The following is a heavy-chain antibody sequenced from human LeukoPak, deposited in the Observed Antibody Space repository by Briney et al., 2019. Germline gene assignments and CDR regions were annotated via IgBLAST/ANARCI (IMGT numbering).Heavy chain of an antibody. CDR3: AKVRASSWFSFDY. CDR1: GFTFSSYA. V-gene: IGHV3-23*01. J-gene: IGHJ4*02. Sequence: GGSLRLSCAASGFTFSSYAMSWVRQAPGKGLEWVSAISGSGGSTYYADSVKGRFTISRDNSKNTLYLQMNRLRAEDTAVYYCAKVRASSWFSFDYWGQGTLVTVSS. D-gene: IGHD6-13*01. CDR2: ISGSGGST.